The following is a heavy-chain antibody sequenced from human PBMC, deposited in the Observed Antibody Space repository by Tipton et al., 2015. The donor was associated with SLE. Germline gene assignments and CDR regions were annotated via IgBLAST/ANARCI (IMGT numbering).Heavy chain of an antibody. CDR1: GFIFSSYE. V-gene: IGHV3-48*03. Sequence: GSLRLSCAASGFIFSSYEMNWVRQAPGKGLEWVSYISSSGSSIYYADSVKGRFTISRDNAKNSLFLQMNSLRAEDTAVYYCASDYYGSGSYYPFGYWGQGTLVTVSS. CDR2: ISSSGSSI. D-gene: IGHD3-10*01. CDR3: ASDYYGSGSYYPFGY. J-gene: IGHJ4*02.